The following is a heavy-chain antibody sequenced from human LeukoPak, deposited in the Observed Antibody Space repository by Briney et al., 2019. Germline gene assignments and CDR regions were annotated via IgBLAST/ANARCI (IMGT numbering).Heavy chain of an antibody. CDR1: GDSLSSNSAA. CDR3: ARVPSYSSGWYALHWYFDL. CDR2: TYYRSKWYN. V-gene: IGHV6-1*01. D-gene: IGHD6-19*01. J-gene: IGHJ2*01. Sequence: SQTLSLTCAISGDSLSSNSAAWNWIRQSPSRGLEWLGRTYYRSKWYNDYAVSVKSRITINPDTSKNQFSLQLNSVTPEDTAVYYCARVPSYSSGWYALHWYFDLWGRGTLVTVSS.